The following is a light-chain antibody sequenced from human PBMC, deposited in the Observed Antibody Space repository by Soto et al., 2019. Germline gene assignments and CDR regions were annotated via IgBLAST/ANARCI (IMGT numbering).Light chain of an antibody. CDR3: SSYTSSSTV. CDR2: EVS. V-gene: IGLV2-14*01. J-gene: IGLJ3*02. Sequence: QSALTQPGSVSGSPGQSITISCTGTSSDVGGYNYVSWYQQHPGKAPKLMIYEVSNRPSGVSNRFSGSKSGNTASLTISGLQAEDEADYYCSSYTSSSTVFGGGTKLTVL. CDR1: SSDVGGYNY.